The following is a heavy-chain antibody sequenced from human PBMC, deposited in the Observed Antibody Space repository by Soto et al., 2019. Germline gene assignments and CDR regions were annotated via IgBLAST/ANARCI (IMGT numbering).Heavy chain of an antibody. D-gene: IGHD5-12*01. CDR2: IKHDGSET. V-gene: IGHV3-7*01. J-gene: IGHJ4*02. Sequence: EVQLVESGGGLVQPGGSLRVSCSASGFTFSNSWMTWVRQAPGKGLEWVAAIKHDGSETFYVDAVKGRFTVSRDNAKNSLYLQMNSLRVEGTAVYYCARGWLPGDYWGQGTLVTVSS. CDR3: ARGWLPGDY. CDR1: GFTFSNSW.